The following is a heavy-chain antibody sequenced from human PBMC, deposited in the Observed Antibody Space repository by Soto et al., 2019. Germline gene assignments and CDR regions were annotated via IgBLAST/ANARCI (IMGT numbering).Heavy chain of an antibody. CDR3: ARDRRSAAGHYFDY. Sequence: GGSLRLSCAASGFTFSSYAMHWVRQAPGKGLEWVAVISYDGSNKYYADSVKGRFTISRDNSKNTLYLQMNSLRAEDTAVYYCARDRRSAAGHYFDYWGQGTLVTVSS. CDR2: ISYDGSNK. D-gene: IGHD6-13*01. CDR1: GFTFSSYA. J-gene: IGHJ4*02. V-gene: IGHV3-30-3*01.